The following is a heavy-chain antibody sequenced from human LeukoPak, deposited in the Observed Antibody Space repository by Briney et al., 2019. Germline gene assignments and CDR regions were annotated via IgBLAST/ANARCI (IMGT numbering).Heavy chain of an antibody. CDR3: ARAPYYCSSTSGKQKRYYYYGMDA. V-gene: IGHV4-34*01. CDR1: GGSFSGYY. D-gene: IGHD2-2*01. CDR2: INHSGST. Sequence: SETLSLTCAVYGGSFSGYYWSWIRQPPGKGLEWIGEINHSGSTNYNPSLKSRVTISVDTSKNQFSLKLSSVTAADTAVYYCARAPYYCSSTSGKQKRYYYYGMDAGGQGTTFTVS. J-gene: IGHJ6*02.